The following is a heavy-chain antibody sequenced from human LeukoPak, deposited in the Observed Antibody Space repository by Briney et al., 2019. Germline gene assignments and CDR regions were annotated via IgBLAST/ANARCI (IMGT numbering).Heavy chain of an antibody. Sequence: GGSLRLSCVVSGISFSNYDMHWVRQARGRGLEWVSRIGIVGDTNYLGSVKGRFTFSRENAANSLFLQMNSLRAEDTAVYYCAKDRAAISMIVVGGASFGYWGQGTLVTVSS. J-gene: IGHJ4*02. D-gene: IGHD3-22*01. V-gene: IGHV3-13*04. CDR1: GISFSNYD. CDR3: AKDRAAISMIVVGGASFGY. CDR2: IGIVGDT.